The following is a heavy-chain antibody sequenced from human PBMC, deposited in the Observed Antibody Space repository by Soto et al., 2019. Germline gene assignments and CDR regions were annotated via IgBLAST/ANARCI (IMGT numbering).Heavy chain of an antibody. CDR3: ARDFGAIYAFDI. Sequence: QVQLVESGGGVVQPGRSLRLSCAASGFTFSSYGMHWVRQAPGKGLEWVAVIWYDGSNKYYADSVKGRFTISRDNSTNTLYLQMNSLRAEDTAVYYCARDFGAIYAFDIWGQGTMVTVSS. D-gene: IGHD3-16*01. CDR2: IWYDGSNK. CDR1: GFTFSSYG. J-gene: IGHJ3*02. V-gene: IGHV3-33*01.